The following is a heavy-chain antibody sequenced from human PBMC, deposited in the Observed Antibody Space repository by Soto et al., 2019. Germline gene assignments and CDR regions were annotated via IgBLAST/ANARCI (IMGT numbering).Heavy chain of an antibody. CDR3: ARDLGRIEDGIAYYYDY. J-gene: IGHJ4*02. V-gene: IGHV3-33*01. D-gene: IGHD3-16*01. Sequence: GVPMRLSCTVAGLNIIAYGMHWVRKKTGKGLEWVAVIWYDGSKKYYADSVKGRFTISRDDSKSTLFLQMNSLRAEDTAVYYCARDLGRIEDGIAYYYDYWGQGTQVTVSS. CDR1: GLNIIAYG. CDR2: IWYDGSKK.